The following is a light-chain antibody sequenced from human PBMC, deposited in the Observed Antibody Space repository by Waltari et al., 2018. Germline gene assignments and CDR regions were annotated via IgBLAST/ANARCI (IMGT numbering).Light chain of an antibody. J-gene: IGKJ4*01. CDR2: DAS. Sequence: EIVLTQSPATLSLSPGERATLSYRASQSVGSYIAWYQHKPGQAPRPLIYDASTRATGIPARFSGSGSGTDFTLTIRSLEAEDFAVYYCQQRSNWPPFLSFGGGTRVEIK. CDR1: QSVGSY. CDR3: QQRSNWPPFLS. V-gene: IGKV3-11*01.